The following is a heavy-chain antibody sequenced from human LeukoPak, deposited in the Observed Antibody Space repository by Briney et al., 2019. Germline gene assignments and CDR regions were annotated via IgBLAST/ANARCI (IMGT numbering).Heavy chain of an antibody. V-gene: IGHV3-30*18. CDR1: RFTLRRDV. J-gene: IGHJ3*02. D-gene: IGHD5-18*01. CDR3: AKLVDTAMARDAFDI. Sequence: PLRSLRLSCAASRFTLRRDVTHSVRQAPGKGLGWVSVISYDGSNKYYADSVNGRFTISRDNSKNTLYLQMNSLRAEDTAVYYCAKLVDTAMARDAFDIWGQGTMVTVSS. CDR2: ISYDGSNK.